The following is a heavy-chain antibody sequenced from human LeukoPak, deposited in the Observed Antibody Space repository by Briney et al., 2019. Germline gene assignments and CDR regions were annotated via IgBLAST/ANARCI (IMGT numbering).Heavy chain of an antibody. CDR1: GFTFSGYA. V-gene: IGHV3-33*01. J-gene: IGHJ4*02. Sequence: PGGSLRLSCAASGFTFSGYAMHWVRQAPGKGLEWVAVIWYDGSNENYADSVKGRFTISRDGSKNTLDLQINSLRDEDTAMYYCARDGYGHGSLDYWGQGTLVSVSS. D-gene: IGHD5-18*01. CDR2: IWYDGSNE. CDR3: ARDGYGHGSLDY.